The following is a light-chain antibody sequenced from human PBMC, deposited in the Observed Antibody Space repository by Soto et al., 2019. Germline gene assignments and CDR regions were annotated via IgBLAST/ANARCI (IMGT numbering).Light chain of an antibody. CDR3: SAHAAIIFYV. CDR2: EVN. J-gene: IGLJ1*01. V-gene: IGLV2-8*01. CDR1: SSDVGAYDY. Sequence: QSVLTQPPSASGSPGQSVTISCTGTSSDVGAYDYVSWYQRHPGKAPKLMIYEVNKRPSGVPDRFSGSKSGNTASLTVSGLQAEDEADYYCSAHAAIIFYVFGNGTKVTV.